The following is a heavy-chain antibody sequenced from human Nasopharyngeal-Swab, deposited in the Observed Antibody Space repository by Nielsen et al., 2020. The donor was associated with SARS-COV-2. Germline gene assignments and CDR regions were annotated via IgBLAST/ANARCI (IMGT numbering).Heavy chain of an antibody. Sequence: SAPLSLTCTASGGSISSYYWSWIRQPPAKGLEWIGYIYYSWSTNYNPSLKSRVTISVDTSKNQFSLKLSSVTAADTAVYYCASVGYSSGWYFDYWGQGTLVTVSS. J-gene: IGHJ4*02. D-gene: IGHD6-19*01. CDR1: GGSISSYY. CDR3: ASVGYSSGWYFDY. V-gene: IGHV4-59*01. CDR2: IYYSWST.